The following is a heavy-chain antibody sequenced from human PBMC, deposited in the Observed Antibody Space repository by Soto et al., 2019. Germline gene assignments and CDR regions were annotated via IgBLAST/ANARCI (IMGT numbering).Heavy chain of an antibody. J-gene: IGHJ3*02. CDR1: GNTFTRYY. Sequence: GASVKVSCKASGNTFTRYYMHWGRQAPGQRLEWMGIINPSGGSTSYAQKFQGRVTVTRDTSTSTVYMELSSLRSEDTAVYYCARVSRYSSSWYDRDAFDIWGQGTMVTVSS. V-gene: IGHV1-46*01. CDR2: INPSGGST. CDR3: ARVSRYSSSWYDRDAFDI. D-gene: IGHD6-13*01.